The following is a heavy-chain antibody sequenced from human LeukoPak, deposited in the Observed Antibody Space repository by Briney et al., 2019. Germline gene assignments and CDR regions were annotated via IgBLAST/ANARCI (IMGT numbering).Heavy chain of an antibody. D-gene: IGHD1-26*01. Sequence: SGTLSLTCAVSGGSISSSNWWSWVRQPPGKGLEWIGEIYHSGSANYNPSLKSRVTISVDKSKNQLSLKLISVTAADTAVYYCARVAYSGSYYDNDDAFDIWGQGTMVTVSS. CDR3: ARVAYSGSYYDNDDAFDI. CDR2: IYHSGSA. V-gene: IGHV4-4*02. CDR1: GGSISSSNW. J-gene: IGHJ3*02.